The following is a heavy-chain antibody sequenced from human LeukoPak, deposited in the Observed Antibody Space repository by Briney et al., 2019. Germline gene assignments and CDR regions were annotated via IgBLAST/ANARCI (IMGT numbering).Heavy chain of an antibody. V-gene: IGHV4-34*01. CDR3: ARSVYCSGGSCPFDY. Sequence: PPETLSVTCAVYGGSFSGYYWSWIRQPPGKGLEWIGEINHSGSTNCNPSLKSRVTISVDTSKNQFSLKLSSVTAADTAVYYCARSVYCSGGSCPFDYWGKGTLVTVSS. D-gene: IGHD2-15*01. CDR1: GGSFSGYY. J-gene: IGHJ4*02. CDR2: INHSGST.